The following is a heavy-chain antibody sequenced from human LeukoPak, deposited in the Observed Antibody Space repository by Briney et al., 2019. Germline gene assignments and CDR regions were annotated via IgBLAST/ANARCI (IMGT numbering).Heavy chain of an antibody. J-gene: IGHJ4*02. V-gene: IGHV3-23*01. CDR3: AKDVTFGGVIAMYYFDY. CDR2: ISGGGGST. CDR1: GFTFSSYA. Sequence: PGGSLRLSCAASGFTFSSYAMSWVRQAPGKGLEWVSGISGGGGSTNYADSVKGRFTIFRDNSKNTLYLQMNSLRAEDTAVYYCAKDVTFGGVIAMYYFDYWGQGTLVTVSS. D-gene: IGHD3-16*02.